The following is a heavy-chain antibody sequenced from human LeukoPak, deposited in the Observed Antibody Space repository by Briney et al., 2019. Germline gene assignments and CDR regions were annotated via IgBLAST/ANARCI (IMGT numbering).Heavy chain of an antibody. Sequence: ASVKVSCKASGYTFTPYGISWVRQAPGQGIEWMGWISAYNGNTNYAQKLQGRVTMTTDTSTSTAYMELRSLRSDDTAVYFCARDERAYCTSTTNCPYFDYWGQGTLVTVSS. CDR1: GYTFTPYG. J-gene: IGHJ4*02. V-gene: IGHV1-18*01. D-gene: IGHD2/OR15-2a*01. CDR3: ARDERAYCTSTTNCPYFDY. CDR2: ISAYNGNT.